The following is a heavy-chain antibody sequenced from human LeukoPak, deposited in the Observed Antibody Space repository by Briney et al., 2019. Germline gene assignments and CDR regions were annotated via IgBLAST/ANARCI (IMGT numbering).Heavy chain of an antibody. CDR1: GGSISSSSYY. J-gene: IGHJ5*02. D-gene: IGHD3-16*02. CDR3: ARDLGYYDYVWGSYRRYNWFDP. CDR2: IFHSGNT. Sequence: PSETLSLTCTVSGGSISSSSYYWGWIRQPPGKGLEWIGSIFHSGNTYYNPSLKSRVIISVDTSKNQFSLKLSSVTAADTAVYYCARDLGYYDYVWGSYRRYNWFDPWGQGTLVTVSS. V-gene: IGHV4-39*07.